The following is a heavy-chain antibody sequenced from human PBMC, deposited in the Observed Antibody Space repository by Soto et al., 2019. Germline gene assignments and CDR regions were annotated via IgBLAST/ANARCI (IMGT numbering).Heavy chain of an antibody. CDR1: GGSFSGYY. CDR3: ARGGYCSSTSCYAPRWCDP. D-gene: IGHD2-2*01. Sequence: QVQLQQWGAGLLKPSETLSLTCAVYGGSFSGYYWSWIRQPPGKGLEWIGEINHSGSTNYNPSLKSRVTISVDTAKNQFSLKLSSVTAADTAVYYWARGGYCSSTSCYAPRWCDPGGQGTLVTVSS. V-gene: IGHV4-34*01. CDR2: INHSGST. J-gene: IGHJ5*02.